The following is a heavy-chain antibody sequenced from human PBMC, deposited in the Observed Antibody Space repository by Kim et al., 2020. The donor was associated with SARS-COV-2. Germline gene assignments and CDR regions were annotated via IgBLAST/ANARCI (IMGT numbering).Heavy chain of an antibody. D-gene: IGHD3-10*01. CDR3: ARDRGYGMDV. CDR2: ST. J-gene: IGHJ6*02. Sequence: STSYTKKFQGRVTMTRDPSTSTVYMELSSLRSEDTAVYYCARDRGYGMDVWGQGTTVTVSS. V-gene: IGHV1-46*01.